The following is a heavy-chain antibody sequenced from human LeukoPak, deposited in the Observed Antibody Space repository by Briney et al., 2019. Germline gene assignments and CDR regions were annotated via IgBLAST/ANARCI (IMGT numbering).Heavy chain of an antibody. J-gene: IGHJ5*02. CDR3: AKRGGGEAYYDFWSFNWFDP. D-gene: IGHD3-3*01. V-gene: IGHV3-9*01. Sequence: PGGSLRLSCAASGFTFDDYAMHWVRQAPGKGLEWVSGISWNSGSIGYADSVKGRFTISRDNAKNSLYLQMNSLRAEDTAVYYCAKRGGGEAYYDFWSFNWFDPWGQGTLVTVSS. CDR2: ISWNSGSI. CDR1: GFTFDDYA.